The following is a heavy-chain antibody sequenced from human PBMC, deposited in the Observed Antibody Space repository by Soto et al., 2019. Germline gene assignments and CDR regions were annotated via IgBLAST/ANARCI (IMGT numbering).Heavy chain of an antibody. V-gene: IGHV6-1*01. CDR2: TYYRSKWYN. D-gene: IGHD2-2*02. J-gene: IGHJ6*02. Sequence: SQTLSLTCAISGDSVSSNSAAWNWIRQSPSRGLEWLGRTYYRSKWYNDYAVSVKSRITINPDTSKNQFSLQLNSVTPEDTAVYYCARSPRYCSSTSCYTEYYYYGMDVCGQGTTVTVYS. CDR3: ARSPRYCSSTSCYTEYYYYGMDV. CDR1: GDSVSSNSAA.